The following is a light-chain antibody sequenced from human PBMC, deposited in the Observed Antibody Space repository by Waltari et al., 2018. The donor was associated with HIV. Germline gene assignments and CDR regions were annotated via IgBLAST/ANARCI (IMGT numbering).Light chain of an antibody. Sequence: DIVMTQSPDSLAVSLGERANINRNSSQSVLYSSNKKNYLAWYQQKPGQPPKLLIYWASTRESGVPDRFSGSGSGTDFTLTISSLQAEDVAVYYCQQYYSTLSLTFGGGTKVEIK. CDR1: QSVLYSSNKKNY. J-gene: IGKJ4*01. CDR3: QQYYSTLSLT. CDR2: WAS. V-gene: IGKV4-1*01.